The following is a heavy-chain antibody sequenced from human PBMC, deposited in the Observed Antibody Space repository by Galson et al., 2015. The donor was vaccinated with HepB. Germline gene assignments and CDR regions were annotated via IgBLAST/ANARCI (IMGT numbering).Heavy chain of an antibody. D-gene: IGHD3-9*01. CDR1: GGTFSNFG. J-gene: IGHJ2*01. V-gene: IGHV1-69*06. CDR3: ARFDIRYFDL. Sequence: SVKVSCKASGGTFSNFGVSWVRQAPGQGLEWMGGIIPIFDTSNYAQKFQGRVTITADKSTSTAYMELSSLRSEDTAVYYCARFDIRYFDLWGRGTLVTVSS. CDR2: IIPIFDTS.